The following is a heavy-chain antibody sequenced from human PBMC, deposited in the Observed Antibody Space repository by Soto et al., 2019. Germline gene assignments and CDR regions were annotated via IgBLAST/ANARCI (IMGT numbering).Heavy chain of an antibody. Sequence: GSLRLSCVASGLNFNIYGINWVRQAPGRGLEWLSYVSGDSETTFYADSVKGRFTISRDNAKKLVYLHMSGLTDADTAVYYCARDESGLEKYCSSTSCHSPYYFDSWGQGALVTVSS. CDR1: GLNFNIYG. V-gene: IGHV3-48*02. J-gene: IGHJ4*02. D-gene: IGHD2-15*01. CDR3: ARDESGLEKYCSSTSCHSPYYFDS. CDR2: VSGDSETT.